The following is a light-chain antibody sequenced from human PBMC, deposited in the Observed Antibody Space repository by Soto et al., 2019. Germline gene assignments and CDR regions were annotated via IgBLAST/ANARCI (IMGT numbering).Light chain of an antibody. CDR1: QSIGRY. CDR2: AAS. J-gene: IGKJ4*01. Sequence: EIVLTQSPATLSLSPGERVTLSCRASQSIGRYLAWYQHIPGKAPRLLIYAASNRATGIPARFSGSGSGTDFTLTISSLEPEDFADYYCQQRANWLTFGGGTKVEIK. CDR3: QQRANWLT. V-gene: IGKV3-11*01.